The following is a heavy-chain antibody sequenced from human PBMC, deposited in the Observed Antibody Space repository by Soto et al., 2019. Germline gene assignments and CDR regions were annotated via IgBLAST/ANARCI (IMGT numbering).Heavy chain of an antibody. Sequence: ASVKVSCKASGYTFNNYDIHWVRQAPGHGLEWMGWMNPNSGNTGYAQNFRGRVTMTQNTAIGTAYMELSSLRSDDTATYYCTRAYGAETFDFWGQGTRVTAPQ. CDR2: MNPNSGNT. CDR1: GYTFNNYD. CDR3: TRAYGAETFDF. J-gene: IGHJ5*01. V-gene: IGHV1-8*02. D-gene: IGHD3-10*01.